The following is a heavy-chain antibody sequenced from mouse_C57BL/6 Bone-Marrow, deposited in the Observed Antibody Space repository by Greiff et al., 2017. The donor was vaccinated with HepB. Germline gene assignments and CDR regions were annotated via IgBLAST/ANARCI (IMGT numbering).Heavy chain of an antibody. CDR2: INPNNGGT. CDR1: GYTFTDYY. V-gene: IGHV1-26*01. Sequence: EVQLQQSGPELVKPGASVKISCKASGYTFTDYYMNWVKQSHGKSLEWIGDINPNNGGTSYNQKFKGKATLTVDKSSSTAYMELRSLTSEDSAVYYCARGDAPCTAMDYWGQGTSVTVSS. J-gene: IGHJ4*01. CDR3: ARGDAPCTAMDY.